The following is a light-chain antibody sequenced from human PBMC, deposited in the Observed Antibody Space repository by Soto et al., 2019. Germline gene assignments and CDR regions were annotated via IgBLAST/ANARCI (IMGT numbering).Light chain of an antibody. J-gene: IGKJ4*01. CDR3: QHYNNWPLT. CDR1: QNVSSN. V-gene: IGKV3-15*01. CDR2: ATS. Sequence: EIVLTQSPGTLSLSPGERASLSCRASQNVSSNLAWYQQKPGQTPRLLIYATSTRATGIPARFSGSGSGTEFTLTISSLQSEDFAVYYCQHYNNWPLTFGGGTKVDIK.